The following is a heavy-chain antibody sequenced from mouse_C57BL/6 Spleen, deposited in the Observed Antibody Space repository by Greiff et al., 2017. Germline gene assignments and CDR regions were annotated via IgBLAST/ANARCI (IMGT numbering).Heavy chain of an antibody. D-gene: IGHD1-1*01. J-gene: IGHJ1*03. CDR1: GCAFSSYW. V-gene: IGHV1-80*01. Sequence: VQLQQSGAELVKPGASVKISCKASGCAFSSYWMNWVKQRPGQGLEWIGKLYPGDGDTNYNGKFKGKATLTAEKSSSTAYMQLSSLTSEDSAVYCCAASYGSSPYWYFDVWGTGTTVTVSS. CDR2: LYPGDGDT. CDR3: AASYGSSPYWYFDV.